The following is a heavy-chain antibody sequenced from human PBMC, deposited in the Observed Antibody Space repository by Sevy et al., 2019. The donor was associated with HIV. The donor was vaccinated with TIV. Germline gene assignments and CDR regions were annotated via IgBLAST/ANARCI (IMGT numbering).Heavy chain of an antibody. Sequence: GGSLRLSCAASGFMLSVYTMHWVRKAPGKGLEWMAFISYDGVGQYYADSVKDRLTISRDNSKTTLYLQMNSLRTEETAVYYCARDPNTTMATYYFDSWGQGTLVTVSS. D-gene: IGHD5-18*01. V-gene: IGHV3-30*04. J-gene: IGHJ4*02. CDR1: GFMLSVYT. CDR3: ARDPNTTMATYYFDS. CDR2: ISYDGVGQ.